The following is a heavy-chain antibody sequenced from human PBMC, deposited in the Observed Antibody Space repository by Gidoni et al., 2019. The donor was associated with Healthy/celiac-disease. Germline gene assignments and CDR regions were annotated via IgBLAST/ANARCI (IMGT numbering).Heavy chain of an antibody. D-gene: IGHD3-3*01. CDR2: ISGSGGST. Sequence: EVQLLESGGGLVQPGGSLRLSCAASGFTFSSYAMSWVRQAPGKWLGLVSAISGSGGSTYYADSVKGRFTISRDNSKNTLYLQMNSLRAEDTAVYYCVAIFGGAGKDYWGQGTLVTVSS. J-gene: IGHJ4*02. CDR3: VAIFGGAGKDY. CDR1: GFTFSSYA. V-gene: IGHV3-23*01.